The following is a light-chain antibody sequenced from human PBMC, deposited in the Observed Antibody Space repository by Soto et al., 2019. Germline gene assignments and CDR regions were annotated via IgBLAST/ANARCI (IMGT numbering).Light chain of an antibody. CDR2: DVS. J-gene: IGLJ1*01. Sequence: QSVLTQPRSVSGSPGQSITISCTGTSSDVGGYNYVSWYRQHPGKAPKLMIYDVSKRPSGVPDRFSGSKSGNTASLTISGLQAEDEADSYCCSYAGSYTHYVFGTGTKLTVL. CDR1: SSDVGGYNY. CDR3: CSYAGSYTHYV. V-gene: IGLV2-11*01.